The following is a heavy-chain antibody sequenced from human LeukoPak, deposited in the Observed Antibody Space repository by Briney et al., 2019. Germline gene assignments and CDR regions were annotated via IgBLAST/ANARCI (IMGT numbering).Heavy chain of an antibody. J-gene: IGHJ6*04. CDR1: GFTFSSYG. CDR2: IRYDGSNK. CDR3: AKVVKGVAVPPDMYKYYRMDV. V-gene: IGHV3-30*02. Sequence: GGSLRLSCAASGFTFSSYGMHWVRQAPGKGLEWVAFIRYDGSNKYYADSVKGRFTISRDNIKNTLDLQMNSLSAGDTAVYYCAKVVKGVAVPPDMYKYYRMDVWGKGTTVTVSS. D-gene: IGHD1-1*01.